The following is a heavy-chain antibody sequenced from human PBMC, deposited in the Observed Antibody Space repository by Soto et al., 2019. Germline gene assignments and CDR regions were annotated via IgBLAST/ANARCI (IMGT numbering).Heavy chain of an antibody. V-gene: IGHV3-30-3*01. D-gene: IGHD3-3*02. CDR3: ARHLSHLKPGWLDP. Sequence: QVQLVESGGGVVQPGRSLRLSCAASGFTFSAYAMHWVRQAPGKGLEWVALISDDGSSKYYADSVKGRFTISRDNSRNTLYLQMNSLRPEDTAVYYCARHLSHLKPGWLDPWGQGTLVTVSS. CDR2: ISDDGSSK. CDR1: GFTFSAYA. J-gene: IGHJ5*02.